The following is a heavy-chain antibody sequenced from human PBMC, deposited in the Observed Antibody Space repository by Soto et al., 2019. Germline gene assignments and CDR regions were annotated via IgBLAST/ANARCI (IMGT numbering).Heavy chain of an antibody. D-gene: IGHD3-3*01. V-gene: IGHV1-18*04. J-gene: IGHJ6*02. CDR3: AREVDYDFWSGYWYYYYYGMDV. CDR1: GYTFTSYG. Sequence: ASVKVSCKASGYTFTSYGISWVRQAPGQGLEWMGWISAYNGNTNYAQKLQGRVTMTTDTSTSTAYMELRSLRSDDTAVYYCAREVDYDFWSGYWYYYYYGMDVWG. CDR2: ISAYNGNT.